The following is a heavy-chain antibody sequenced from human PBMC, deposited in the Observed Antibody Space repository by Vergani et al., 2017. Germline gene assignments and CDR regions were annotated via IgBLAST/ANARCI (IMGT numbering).Heavy chain of an antibody. CDR3: ASKRGGCRAAYCHSYDF. CDR1: GDSVISTDYH. J-gene: IGHJ4*02. CDR2: MGYSGST. Sequence: QVQLQESGPGLVQPSETLSLTCTVSGDSVISTDYHWGWIRQPPGKGLEWIGSMGYSGSTSYNPSLESRISISFETPKNQFSLRLTSVTAADTAVYYCASKRGGCRAAYCHSYDFWGPGTLVGVSS. V-gene: IGHV4-39*01. D-gene: IGHD3-16*02.